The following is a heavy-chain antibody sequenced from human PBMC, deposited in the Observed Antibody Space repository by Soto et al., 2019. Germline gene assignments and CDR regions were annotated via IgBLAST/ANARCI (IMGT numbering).Heavy chain of an antibody. CDR2: ISGSGGST. CDR1: GFTFSSYS. Sequence: GGSLRLSCAASGFTFSSYSMSWVRQAPGKGLEWVSAISGSGGSTYYADSVKGRFTISRDNSKNTLYLQMNSLRAEDTAVYYCAKGGEYYDCWSGSYAFDIWGQGTMVTVSS. J-gene: IGHJ3*02. CDR3: AKGGEYYDCWSGSYAFDI. V-gene: IGHV3-23*01. D-gene: IGHD3-3*01.